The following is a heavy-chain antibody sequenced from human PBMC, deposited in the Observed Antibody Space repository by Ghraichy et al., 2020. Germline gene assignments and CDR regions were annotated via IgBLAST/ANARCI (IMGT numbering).Heavy chain of an antibody. Sequence: ASVKVSCKASGYTFTDYYIHWVRQAPGQGLEWMGWINPNTGDTNYAQNFQGRVTMTRDTSITTAYMELSRLNSDDTAIYYCSRDSGYSSSWLFHYYAMDFWAQGTTVTVSS. J-gene: IGHJ6*02. CDR3: SRDSGYSSSWLFHYYAMDF. CDR1: GYTFTDYY. D-gene: IGHD6-13*01. CDR2: INPNTGDT. V-gene: IGHV1-2*02.